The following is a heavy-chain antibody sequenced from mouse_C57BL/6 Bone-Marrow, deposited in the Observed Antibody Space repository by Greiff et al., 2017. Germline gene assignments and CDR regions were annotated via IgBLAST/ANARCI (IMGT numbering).Heavy chain of an antibody. D-gene: IGHD2-5*01. J-gene: IGHJ4*01. CDR1: GYTFTSYW. Sequence: VQVVESGAELVKPGASVKLSCKASGYTFTSYWMHWVKQRPGRGLEWIGRIDPNSGGTKYNEKFKSKATLTVDKPSSTAHMQLSSLTSEDSAVYYCARWDYSNYEDAMDYWGQGTSVTVSS. CDR2: IDPNSGGT. V-gene: IGHV1-72*01. CDR3: ARWDYSNYEDAMDY.